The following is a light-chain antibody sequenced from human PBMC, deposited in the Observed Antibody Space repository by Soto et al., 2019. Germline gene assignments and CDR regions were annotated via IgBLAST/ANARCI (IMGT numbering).Light chain of an antibody. CDR1: QGISSY. CDR3: QQLNSYPIT. Sequence: DIQLTQSPSFLSASVGDRVTITCRASQGISSYLAWYQQKPGKAPKLLIYGASTLQSGVPSRFIGSGSGTELTLTISSLQPEDFATYYCQQLNSYPITFGQGTRLEIK. CDR2: GAS. V-gene: IGKV1-9*01. J-gene: IGKJ5*01.